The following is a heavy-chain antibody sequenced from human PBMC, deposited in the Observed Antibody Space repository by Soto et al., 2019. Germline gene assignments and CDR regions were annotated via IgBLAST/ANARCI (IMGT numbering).Heavy chain of an antibody. CDR2: ISAYNGNT. J-gene: IGHJ4*02. V-gene: IGHV1-18*01. D-gene: IGHD3-10*01. CDR1: GYTFTSYG. CDR3: ARSRPPYYYGSGSTAFDY. Sequence: QVQLEQSGAEVKKRGASEKVSCKASGYTFTSYGISWVRQAPGQGLEWMGWISAYNGNTNYAQKLQGRVTMTTDTSTSTAYMELRRLRSDDTAVYYCARSRPPYYYGSGSTAFDYCGQGTLVTVSS.